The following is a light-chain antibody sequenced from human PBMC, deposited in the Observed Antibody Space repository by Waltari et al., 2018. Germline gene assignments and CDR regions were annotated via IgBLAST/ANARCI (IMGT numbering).Light chain of an antibody. CDR2: EVH. J-gene: IGLJ3*02. CDR3: GSYAGSTGWV. CDR1: SSDIGGYNH. V-gene: IGLV2-8*01. Sequence: QSALTQPPSASGSPGQSVTISCPGTSSDIGGYNHVSWYQQYPGKAPKLMIYEVHKRPSGVPDRFSGSKSGNTASLIVSGLQADDEADYHCGSYAGSTGWVFGGGTKLTVL.